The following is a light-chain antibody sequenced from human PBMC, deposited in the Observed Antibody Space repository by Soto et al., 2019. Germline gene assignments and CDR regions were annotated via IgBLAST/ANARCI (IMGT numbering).Light chain of an antibody. J-gene: IGLJ2*01. CDR1: STNIESNF. Sequence: QAVVTQPPSASGTPGRRVTISCSGSSTNIESNFVFWHQQRPGTAPKLLIYSNDQRPSGVPDRFSGSKSGTSASLAISGLRSEDEAEYYCATWDDSLSAVVFGGGTKLTVL. CDR3: ATWDDSLSAVV. CDR2: SND. V-gene: IGLV1-47*02.